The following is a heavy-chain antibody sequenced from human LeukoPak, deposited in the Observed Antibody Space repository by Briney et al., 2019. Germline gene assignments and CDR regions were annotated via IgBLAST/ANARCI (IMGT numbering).Heavy chain of an antibody. V-gene: IGHV4-59*01. D-gene: IGHD4-17*01. CDR1: GVSISSYY. CDR2: IYYSGST. J-gene: IGHJ4*02. Sequence: SETLSLTCTVSGVSISSYYWSWIRQPPGKGLEWIGYIYYSGSTNYNPSLKSRVTISVDTSKNQFSLKLSSVTAADTAVYYCASFPAGDTPDYWGQGTLVTVSS. CDR3: ASFPAGDTPDY.